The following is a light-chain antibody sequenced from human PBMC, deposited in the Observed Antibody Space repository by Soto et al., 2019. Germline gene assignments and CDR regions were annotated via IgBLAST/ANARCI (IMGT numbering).Light chain of an antibody. J-gene: IGLJ1*01. V-gene: IGLV2-11*01. CDR1: NSDVCTFYF. CDR3: CSYAGSYTYV. Sequence: SALTQPRSVSWSPGQSVTISCTGTNSDVCTFYFVSWYQQYPDKGPKLIIYDVTERPSGVPDRFSGSKSGNTASLTISGLQAEDEADYYCCSYAGSYTYVFGSGTKVTVL. CDR2: DVT.